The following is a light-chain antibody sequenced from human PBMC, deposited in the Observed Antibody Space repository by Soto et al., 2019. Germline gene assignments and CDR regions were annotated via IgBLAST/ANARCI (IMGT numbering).Light chain of an antibody. J-gene: IGKJ5*01. CDR2: DAS. CDR3: QQRSNWPSIT. CDR1: QSVSSY. Sequence: EIVMTQSPATLSVSPGGRATLSCRASQSVSSYLAWYQQKPGQAPRLLIYDASNRATGIPARFSGSGPGTDFTLTINSLEPEDFAVYYCQQRSNWPSITFGQGTRLEI. V-gene: IGKV3-11*01.